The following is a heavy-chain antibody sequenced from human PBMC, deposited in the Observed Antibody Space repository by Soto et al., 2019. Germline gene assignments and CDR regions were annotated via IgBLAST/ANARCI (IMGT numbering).Heavy chain of an antibody. Sequence: EVQLVESGGGLVQPGGSLRLSCTASGFIVSDTYVNWVRQAPGKGLEWVSVISNRGDTHYADSVRGRFSLSRDISDNTLHLPMNNLRVEDTAVYYCAREPRYCRGGSCSITGDAYDIWGPGTMVTVSS. D-gene: IGHD2-15*01. V-gene: IGHV3-66*01. CDR1: GFIVSDTY. CDR3: AREPRYCRGGSCSITGDAYDI. J-gene: IGHJ3*02. CDR2: ISNRGDT.